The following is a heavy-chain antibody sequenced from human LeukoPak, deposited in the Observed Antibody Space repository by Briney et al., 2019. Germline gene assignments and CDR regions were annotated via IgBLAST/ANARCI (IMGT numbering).Heavy chain of an antibody. CDR3: ARESITGTIDY. Sequence: PSETLSLTCTVSGYSISSGYYWGWIRQPPGKGLEWIGSIYHSGSTYYNPSLKSRVTISVDTSKNQFSLKLSSVTAADTAVYYCARESITGTIDYWGQGTLVTVSS. D-gene: IGHD1-7*01. CDR1: GYSISSGYY. V-gene: IGHV4-38-2*02. CDR2: IYHSGST. J-gene: IGHJ4*02.